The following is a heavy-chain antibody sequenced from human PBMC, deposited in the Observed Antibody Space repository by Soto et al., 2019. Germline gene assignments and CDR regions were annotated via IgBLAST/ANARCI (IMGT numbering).Heavy chain of an antibody. CDR1: GYTFATYG. D-gene: IGHD6-13*01. J-gene: IGHJ3*02. CDR2: ISASNGNT. V-gene: IGHV1-18*01. Sequence: ASVKVSCKASGYTFATYGFSWVRQAHGQGLEWMGWISASNGNTNYAQKLRGRVTMTTDTSASTAYMELSSLRSEDTAVYYCARDDFSGYSSSPYAFDIWGQGTMVTVSS. CDR3: ARDDFSGYSSSPYAFDI.